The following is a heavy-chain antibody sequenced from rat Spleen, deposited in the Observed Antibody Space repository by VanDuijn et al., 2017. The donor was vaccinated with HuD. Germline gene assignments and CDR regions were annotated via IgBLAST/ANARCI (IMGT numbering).Heavy chain of an antibody. CDR2: ISYGDSSGHSST. V-gene: IGHV5-29*01. Sequence: EVQLVESGGGLVQPGRSLKLSCAASGFTFSNYDMAWVRQAPTKGLEWVATISYGDSSGHSSTYYRDSVKGRFTVSRDNAKSTLYLQMDSLRSADTATYYCARQRGDYFDYWGQGVMVTVSS. CDR1: GFTFSNYD. CDR3: ARQRGDYFDY. J-gene: IGHJ2*01.